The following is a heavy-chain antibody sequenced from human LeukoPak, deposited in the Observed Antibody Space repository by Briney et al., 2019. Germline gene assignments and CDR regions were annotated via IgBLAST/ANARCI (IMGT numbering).Heavy chain of an antibody. CDR2: IIPILGIA. CDR1: GGTFSSYT. CDR3: AREYCSSTSCTADFDY. D-gene: IGHD2-2*01. Sequence: ASVKVSCKASGGTFSSYTISGVRQAPGQGLEWMGRIIPILGIANYAQKFQGRVTITADKSTSTAYMELSSLRSEDTAVYYCAREYCSSTSCTADFDYWGQGTLVTVSS. J-gene: IGHJ4*02. V-gene: IGHV1-69*04.